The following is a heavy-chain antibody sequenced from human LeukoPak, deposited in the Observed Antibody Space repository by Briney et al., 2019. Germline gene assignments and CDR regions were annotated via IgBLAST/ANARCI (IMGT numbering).Heavy chain of an antibody. J-gene: IGHJ3*02. Sequence: ETLSLTCTVSGGSISTYYWSWARQAPGKGLEWVSLISGDGRDTHYGDYVEGRFTISRDNSKNSVYLQMNNLRTEDTALYYCGKDRVMAYQDTADSFDICGQGTMVTVSS. D-gene: IGHD2-21*01. CDR3: GKDRVMAYQDTADSFDI. CDR2: ISGDGRDT. V-gene: IGHV3-43*02. CDR1: GGSISTYY.